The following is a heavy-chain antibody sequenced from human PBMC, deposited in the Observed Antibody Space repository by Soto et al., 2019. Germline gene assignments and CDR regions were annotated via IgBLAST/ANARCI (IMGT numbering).Heavy chain of an antibody. CDR3: ARTRAVAGCDY. CDR1: GGSMSTYY. V-gene: IGHV4-59*01. J-gene: IGHJ4*02. CDR2: IYSSGST. D-gene: IGHD6-19*01. Sequence: SETLSLTCTVSGGSMSTYYWSWIRQSPGKGLEWIGYIYSSGSTNYNPSLKSRASISVDTSKNQFSLRLSSVTAADTAVYYCARTRAVAGCDYWGQGTLVTVSS.